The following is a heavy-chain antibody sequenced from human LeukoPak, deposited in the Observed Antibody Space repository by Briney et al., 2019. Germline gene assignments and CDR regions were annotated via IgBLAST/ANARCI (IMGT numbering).Heavy chain of an antibody. CDR1: GFTFSSYG. CDR3: ARDQPAALGNYYYYGMDV. J-gene: IGHJ6*04. Sequence: GGSLRLSCAASGFTFSSYGMHWVRQAPGKGLEWVAVIWYDGSNEYYADSVKGRFTISRDNSKNTLYLQMNSLRAEDTAVYYCARDQPAALGNYYYYGMDVWGKGTTVTVSS. CDR2: IWYDGSNE. D-gene: IGHD2-2*01. V-gene: IGHV3-33*08.